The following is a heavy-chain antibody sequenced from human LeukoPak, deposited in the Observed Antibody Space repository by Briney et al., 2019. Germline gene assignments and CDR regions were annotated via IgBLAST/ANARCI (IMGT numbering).Heavy chain of an antibody. CDR1: GYSFTSYW. J-gene: IGHJ4*02. CDR2: IYPGDSDT. V-gene: IGHV5-51*01. D-gene: IGHD5-18*01. CDR3: ASGASWDTAMVHFDC. Sequence: GESLKISCKGSGYSFTSYWIGWVRQMPGKGLEWMGIIYPGDSDTRYSPSFQGQVSISADKSTSTGYLQWSSLKASDTAMYYCASGASWDTAMVHFDCWGQGTLVTVSS.